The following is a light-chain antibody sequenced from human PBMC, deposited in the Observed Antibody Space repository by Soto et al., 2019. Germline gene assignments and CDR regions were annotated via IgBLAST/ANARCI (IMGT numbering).Light chain of an antibody. CDR1: QSISGY. J-gene: IGKJ1*01. V-gene: IGKV1-39*01. CDR2: AAS. Sequence: DIQMTQSSASLSASVGDRVTISCRASQSISGYLNWYQQKPGKAPELLIYAASTLQSGVPSRFSGSGSGTEFTLTISSLQPEDFATYYCQQSFRARSFGQGTRVQI. CDR3: QQSFRARS.